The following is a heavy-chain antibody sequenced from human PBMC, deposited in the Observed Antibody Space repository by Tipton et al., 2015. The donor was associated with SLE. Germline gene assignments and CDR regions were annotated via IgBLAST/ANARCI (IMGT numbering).Heavy chain of an antibody. D-gene: IGHD3-3*01. CDR3: ARAPDFWSGPYY. CDR2: ISWNSGSI. J-gene: IGHJ4*02. CDR1: GFTFDDYA. V-gene: IGHV3-9*03. Sequence: SLRLSCAASGFTFDDYAMHWVRQAPGKGLEWVSGISWNSGSIGYADSVKGRFTISRDNAKNSLYLQMNSLRAEDMALYYCARAPDFWSGPYYWGQGTLVTVSS.